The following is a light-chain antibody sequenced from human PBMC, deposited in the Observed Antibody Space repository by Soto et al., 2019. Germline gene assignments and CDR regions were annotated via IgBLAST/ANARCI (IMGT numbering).Light chain of an antibody. V-gene: IGKV3-15*01. J-gene: IGKJ2*01. Sequence: EIVMTQSPATLSLSPGERATLSCRASQTIDNTLAWYQRKPGQAPRLLIYDASTRATGVPARFSGSGSGTDFTITISSLQSEDFAVYYCQHYNYWPYTFGQGTKVEIK. CDR2: DAS. CDR3: QHYNYWPYT. CDR1: QTIDNT.